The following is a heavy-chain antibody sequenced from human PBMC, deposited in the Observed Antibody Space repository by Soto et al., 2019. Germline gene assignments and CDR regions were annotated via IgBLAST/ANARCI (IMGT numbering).Heavy chain of an antibody. CDR2: IYPADSDT. D-gene: IGHD3-10*01. Sequence: PGESLKISCKGSGHSFNTNWIAWVRQMPGKGLEWMGIIYPADSDTRYSPSFQGQVTISADKSINTAFLQWSSLKASDTAMYYCARIYGYYSDYWGQGTLVTVSS. J-gene: IGHJ4*02. V-gene: IGHV5-51*01. CDR1: GHSFNTNW. CDR3: ARIYGYYSDY.